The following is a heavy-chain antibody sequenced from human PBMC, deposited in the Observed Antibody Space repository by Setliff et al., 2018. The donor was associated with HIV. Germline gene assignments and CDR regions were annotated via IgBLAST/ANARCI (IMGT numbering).Heavy chain of an antibody. CDR3: AKNLYRSPWSPLDY. V-gene: IGHV3-74*01. CDR1: GFTFSDYW. D-gene: IGHD6-19*01. Sequence: GESLKISCAASGFTFSDYWMHWVRQVPGKGLVYVSRINPDGSTTTYADSVEGRFTISRDNAKNTPYLQMNSLRVVDTAVYFCAKNLYRSPWSPLDYWGQGALVTVSS. CDR2: INPDGSTT. J-gene: IGHJ4*02.